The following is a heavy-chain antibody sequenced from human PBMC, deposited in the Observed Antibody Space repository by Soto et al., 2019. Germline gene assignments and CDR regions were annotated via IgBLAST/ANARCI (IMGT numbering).Heavy chain of an antibody. CDR1: GYTFTSYY. D-gene: IGHD1-1*01. V-gene: IGHV3-33*01. CDR3: ARDYNWNDDDAKPDY. CDR2: IWYDGSNK. J-gene: IGHJ4*01. Sequence: SCNASGYTFTSYYMHWVRQAPGKGLEWVAVIWYDGSNKYYADSVKGRFTISRDNSKNTLYLQMNSLRAEDTAVYYCARDYNWNDDDAKPDYWG.